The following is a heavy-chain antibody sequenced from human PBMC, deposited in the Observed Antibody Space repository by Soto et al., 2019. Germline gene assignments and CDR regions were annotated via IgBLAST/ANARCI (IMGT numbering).Heavy chain of an antibody. CDR1: GYTFTSYA. V-gene: IGHV1-3*01. D-gene: IGHD3-9*01. CDR2: IIAGNGNT. CDR3: ARVVSRYFVWSPYNWSEP. Sequence: ASVKVSCKASGYTFTSYAVHWVRQAPGQKLEWLGWIIAGNGNTKYSQKFQGRVTITRDTSASTAYMELSSLRSEDTAVYYCARVVSRYFVWSPYNWSEPWGQGTMLTLSS. J-gene: IGHJ5*02.